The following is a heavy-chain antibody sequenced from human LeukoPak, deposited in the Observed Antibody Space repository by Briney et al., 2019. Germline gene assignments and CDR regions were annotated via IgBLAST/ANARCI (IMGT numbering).Heavy chain of an antibody. Sequence: GGSLRLSCAASGFTFSSYSMNWVRQAPGKGLEWVSSISSSSSYIYYADSVKGRFTISRDNAKNSLYLQMNSLRAEDTAVYYCARDSYYYGSGSYRRYYYMDVWGKGTTVTVSS. D-gene: IGHD3-10*01. J-gene: IGHJ6*03. CDR3: ARDSYYYGSGSYRRYYYMDV. V-gene: IGHV3-21*01. CDR2: ISSSSSYI. CDR1: GFTFSSYS.